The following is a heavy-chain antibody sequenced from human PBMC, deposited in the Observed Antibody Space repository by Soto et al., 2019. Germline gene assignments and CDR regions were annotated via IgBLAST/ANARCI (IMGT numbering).Heavy chain of an antibody. D-gene: IGHD3-16*01. CDR3: ASGGAGSGPFTWELPDH. CDR2: ITPFSGDV. CDR1: GNTFTYRY. Sequence: QMQLVQSGAEVKKTGSSVTVSCKALGNTFTYRYLHWVRQAPGQPLDWMGWITPFSGDVHYAQRFQERVTITRDRSINTAYMQMSSLRSEDTAMYFCASGGAGSGPFTWELPDHWGQGTLVTVSS. V-gene: IGHV1-45*02. J-gene: IGHJ4*02.